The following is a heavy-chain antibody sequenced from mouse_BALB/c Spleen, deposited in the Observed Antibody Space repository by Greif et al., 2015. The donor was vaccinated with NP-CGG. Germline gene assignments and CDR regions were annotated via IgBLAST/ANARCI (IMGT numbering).Heavy chain of an antibody. V-gene: IGHV1-7*01. CDR3: ARSDYGYPYYAMDY. CDR1: GYTFTSYW. Sequence: VKLMESGAELAKPGASVKMSCKASGYTFTSYWMHWVKQRPGQGLEWIGYINPSTGYTEYNQKFKDKATLTADKSSSTAYMQLSSLTSEDSAVYYCARSDYGYPYYAMDYWGQGTSVTVSS. J-gene: IGHJ4*01. D-gene: IGHD2-2*01. CDR2: INPSTGYT.